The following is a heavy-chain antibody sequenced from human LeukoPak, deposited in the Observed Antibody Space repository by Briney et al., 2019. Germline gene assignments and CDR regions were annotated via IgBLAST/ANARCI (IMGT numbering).Heavy chain of an antibody. CDR3: VRDRPPYYDSSVYYRENFDF. CDR2: INPNSGGT. J-gene: IGHJ4*02. Sequence: ASVKVSCKASGYAFTGYYLHWVRQAPGQGLEWMGWINPNSGGTNYVQKFQGRVTMTRDTSISTAYMELSRLRSDDTAVYYCVRDRPPYYDSSVYYRENFDFWGQGTLVTVSS. CDR1: GYAFTGYY. D-gene: IGHD3-22*01. V-gene: IGHV1-2*02.